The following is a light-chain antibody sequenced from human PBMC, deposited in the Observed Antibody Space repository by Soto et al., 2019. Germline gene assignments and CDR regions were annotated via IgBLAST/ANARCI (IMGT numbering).Light chain of an antibody. V-gene: IGKV1-12*02. J-gene: IGKJ3*01. CDR2: DAS. Sequence: DIQMTQSPSSLSASVGDRVTITCRASQDIGAWLAWFQQKPGKAPKLLIYDASNLQSGVPPRFRGSGSGTDFTLTISTLQPEDFATYYCQQAYGLPFTFGPGTKVDIK. CDR1: QDIGAW. CDR3: QQAYGLPFT.